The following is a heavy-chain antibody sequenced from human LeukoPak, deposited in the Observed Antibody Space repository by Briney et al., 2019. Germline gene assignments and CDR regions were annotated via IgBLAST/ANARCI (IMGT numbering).Heavy chain of an antibody. D-gene: IGHD3-10*01. J-gene: IGHJ5*02. CDR1: GYAFTSYG. CDR3: ARDQRGFSNWFDP. V-gene: IGHV1-18*01. Sequence: ASVKVSCKASGYAFTSYGISWVRQAPGQGLEWMGWISAYNGNTNYAQKFQGRVTITADKPTSTAYMELSSLRSEDTAVYYCARDQRGFSNWFDPWGQGTLVTVSS. CDR2: ISAYNGNT.